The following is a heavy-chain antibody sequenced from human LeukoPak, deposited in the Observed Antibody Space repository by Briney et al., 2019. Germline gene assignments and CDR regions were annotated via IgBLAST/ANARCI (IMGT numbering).Heavy chain of an antibody. CDR2: IIPIFGTA. V-gene: IGHV1-69*13. D-gene: IGHD6-6*01. Sequence: ATVKVSCKASGGTFSSYTISWVRQAPGQGLEWMGGIIPIFGTANYAQKFQGRVTITADESTSTAYMELSSLRSEDTAVYYCARGRYSSSINSMDVWGQGTTVTVSS. CDR1: GGTFSSYT. CDR3: ARGRYSSSINSMDV. J-gene: IGHJ6*02.